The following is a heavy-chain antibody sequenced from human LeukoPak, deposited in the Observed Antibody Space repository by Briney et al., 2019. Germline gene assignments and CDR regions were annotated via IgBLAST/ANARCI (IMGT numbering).Heavy chain of an antibody. CDR2: INHSGGT. CDR1: GGSFSGYY. V-gene: IGHV4-34*01. J-gene: IGHJ1*01. Sequence: KSSETLSLTCAVYGGSFSGYYWSWIRQPPGKGLEWIGEINHSGGTNYNPSLKSRVTISVDTSKNQFSLKLSSVTAADTAVYYCARDRRRRIAAAGAGSEHWGQGTLVTVSS. CDR3: ARDRRRRIAAAGAGSEH. D-gene: IGHD6-13*01.